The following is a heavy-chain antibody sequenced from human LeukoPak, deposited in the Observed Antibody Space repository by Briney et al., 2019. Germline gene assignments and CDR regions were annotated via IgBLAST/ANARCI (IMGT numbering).Heavy chain of an antibody. D-gene: IGHD4-17*01. J-gene: IGHJ4*02. CDR2: ISGSGGST. Sequence: GGSLRLSCAASGFTFSSYWMSWVRQAPGKGLEWVSAISGSGGSTYYADSVKGRFTISRDNSKNTLYLQMNSLRAEDTAVYYCAKGTTVTTYNFDYWGQGTLVTVSS. V-gene: IGHV3-23*01. CDR3: AKGTTVTTYNFDY. CDR1: GFTFSSYW.